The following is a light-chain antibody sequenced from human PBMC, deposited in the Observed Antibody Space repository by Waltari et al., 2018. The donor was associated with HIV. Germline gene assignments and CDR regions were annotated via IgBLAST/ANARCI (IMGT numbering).Light chain of an antibody. CDR2: GAS. CDR1: QSVSSSF. Sequence: EIVLTQSPGTLSLSPGERATLSCRASQSVSSSFLAWYQQKPGQAPRLLMYGASNRAGGIPDRVSGSGSGTDFTRTISRLEPEDFAMYYCQQYGSSPPTFGQGTKVEVK. J-gene: IGKJ1*01. CDR3: QQYGSSPPT. V-gene: IGKV3-20*01.